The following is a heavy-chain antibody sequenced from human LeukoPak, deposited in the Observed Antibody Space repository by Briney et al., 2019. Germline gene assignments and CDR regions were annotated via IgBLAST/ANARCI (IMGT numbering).Heavy chain of an antibody. D-gene: IGHD6-13*01. Sequence: GGSLRLSCAASGFTFSSYAMSWVRQAPGKGLEWVAVISYDGSNKYYADSVKGRFTISRDNSKNTLYLQMNSLRAEDTAVYYCARLFRQQQLVREPDYWGQGTLVTVSS. J-gene: IGHJ4*02. CDR3: ARLFRQQQLVREPDY. CDR2: ISYDGSNK. CDR1: GFTFSSYA. V-gene: IGHV3-30*01.